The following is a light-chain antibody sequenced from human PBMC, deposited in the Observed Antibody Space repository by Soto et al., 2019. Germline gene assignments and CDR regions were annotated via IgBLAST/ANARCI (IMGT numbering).Light chain of an antibody. J-gene: IGLJ2*01. CDR1: SSNIGATSN. CDR2: DNN. V-gene: IGLV1-40*01. CDR3: QSYDFSLTAVV. Sequence: QLVLTQPPSVSGAPGQRVTISCTGSSSNIGATSNVYWYQQLPGAAPKLLFYDNNSRPSGVPDRFSGSKSGTSASLAITGLQAEDEADYYCQSYDFSLTAVVFGGGTQLTVL.